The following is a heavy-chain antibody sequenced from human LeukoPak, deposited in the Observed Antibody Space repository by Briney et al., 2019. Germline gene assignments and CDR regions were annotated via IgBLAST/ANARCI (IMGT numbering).Heavy chain of an antibody. J-gene: IGHJ5*02. CDR1: GYSFTGYY. CDR2: INPNSGGT. D-gene: IGHD6-13*01. CDR3: ARGIAAAGTNWFDP. V-gene: IGHV1-2*02. Sequence: ASVKVSCKASGYSFTGYYVHWVRQAPGQGLEWMGWINPNSGGTNYAQKFQGRVTTARDTSISTAYMELSTLRSDDTAVYYCARGIAAAGTNWFDPWGQGTLVTVSS.